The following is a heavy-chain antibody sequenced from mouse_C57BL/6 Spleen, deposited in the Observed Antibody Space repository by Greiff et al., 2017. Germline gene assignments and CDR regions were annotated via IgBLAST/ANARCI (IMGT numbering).Heavy chain of an antibody. Sequence: VQLQQPGAELVRPGTSVKLSCKASGYTFTSYWMHWVKQRPGQGLEWIGVIDPSDSYTNYNQKFKGKATLTVDTSSSTAYMQLSSLTSEDSAVYYCARLYYYGSSPLGYWGQGTTLTVSS. CDR2: IDPSDSYT. CDR1: GYTFTSYW. CDR3: ARLYYYGSSPLGY. D-gene: IGHD1-1*01. J-gene: IGHJ2*01. V-gene: IGHV1-59*01.